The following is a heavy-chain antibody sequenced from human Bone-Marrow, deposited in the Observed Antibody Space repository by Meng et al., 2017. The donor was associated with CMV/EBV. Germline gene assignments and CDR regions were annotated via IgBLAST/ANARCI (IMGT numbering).Heavy chain of an antibody. CDR1: GGSISSYY. D-gene: IGHD5-12*01. CDR2: IYTSGST. Sequence: SETLSLTCTVSGGSISSYYWSWIRQPAGKGLEWIGRIYTSGSTNYNPSLKSRVTISVDTSKNQFSLKLSSVTAADTAVYYCARGPLGGYSGYDKIFDYWGQGTLATVSS. CDR3: ARGPLGGYSGYDKIFDY. J-gene: IGHJ4*02. V-gene: IGHV4-4*07.